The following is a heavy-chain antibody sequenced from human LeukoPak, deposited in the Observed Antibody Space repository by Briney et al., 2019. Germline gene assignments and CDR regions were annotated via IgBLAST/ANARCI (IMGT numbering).Heavy chain of an antibody. CDR1: SGSISSTTYY. CDR2: IYYSGST. V-gene: IGHV4-39*01. CDR3: ARHYHYGSGTYMPFDI. J-gene: IGHJ3*02. D-gene: IGHD3-10*01. Sequence: PSEALSLTCTVSSGSISSTTYYWGWIRQPPGEGLEWIGSIYYSGSTFYNPSPKSRVTISVDTSKNQISLKLSSVTAADTAVYYCARHYHYGSGTYMPFDIWGQGTMVTVSS.